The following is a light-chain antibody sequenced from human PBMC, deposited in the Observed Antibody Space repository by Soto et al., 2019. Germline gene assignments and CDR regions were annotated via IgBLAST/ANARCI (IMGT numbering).Light chain of an antibody. CDR1: SSDIGGYKY. J-gene: IGLJ2*01. CDR3: SSYTSSGTLVV. CDR2: EVS. Sequence: ALTQPASVSGSPGQSITISCTGTSSDIGGYKYVSWYQQHPGKAPKLMIFEVSNRPSGVSNRFSGSKSGNTASLTISGLQADDEADYYCSSYTSSGTLVVFGGGTQLTVL. V-gene: IGLV2-14*01.